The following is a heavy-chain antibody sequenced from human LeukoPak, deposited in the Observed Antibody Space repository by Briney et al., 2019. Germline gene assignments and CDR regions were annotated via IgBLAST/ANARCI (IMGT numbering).Heavy chain of an antibody. CDR1: GFTFSSYS. J-gene: IGHJ5*02. V-gene: IGHV3-21*01. CDR2: ISSSSSYI. CDR3: AREPIGYCSGGSCYENNWFDP. Sequence: AGGSLRLSCAASGFTFSSYSMNWVRQAPGKGLEWVSSISSSSSYIYYADSVKGRFTISRDNAKNSLYLQMNSLRAEDTAVYYCAREPIGYCSGGSCYENNWFDPWGQGTLVTVSS. D-gene: IGHD2-15*01.